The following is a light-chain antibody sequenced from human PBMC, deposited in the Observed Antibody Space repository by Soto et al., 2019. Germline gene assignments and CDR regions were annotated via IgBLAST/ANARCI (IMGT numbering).Light chain of an antibody. CDR1: SSNVGGYNY. V-gene: IGLV2-14*01. Sequence: QSALPQPASVSGSPGQSIPISCTGTSSNVGGYNYVSWYLQHPGKAPKLIIYEVSDRPSGVSNRSYGSKSGNTASPAIYGLQAEDESDYYCRSNTSSDTLVFGTGTKLTVL. J-gene: IGLJ3*02. CDR3: RSNTSSDTLV. CDR2: EVS.